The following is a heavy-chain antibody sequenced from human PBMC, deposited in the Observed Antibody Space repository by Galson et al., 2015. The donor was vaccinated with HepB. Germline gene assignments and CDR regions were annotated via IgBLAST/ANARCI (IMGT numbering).Heavy chain of an antibody. D-gene: IGHD1-1*01. CDR3: TTGSLYITTTAEVV. V-gene: IGHV3-15*01. CDR1: GFTFTGAW. J-gene: IGHJ6*02. CDR2: IKSKSDGGTA. Sequence: SLRLSCAASGFTFTGAWMSWFRQAPGKGLEWVGRIKSKSDGGTAEYAAPVKGRFIILREDSESTLFLQMNSLRTDDTAVYYCTTGSLYITTTAEVVWGQETTVTVSS.